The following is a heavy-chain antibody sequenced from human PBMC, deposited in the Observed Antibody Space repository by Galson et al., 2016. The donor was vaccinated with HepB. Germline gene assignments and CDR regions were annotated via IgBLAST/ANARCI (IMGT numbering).Heavy chain of an antibody. J-gene: IGHJ4*02. CDR1: GDSVSSNSAG. V-gene: IGHV6-1*01. Sequence: CAISGDSVSSNSAGWNWIRQSPSRGLEWLGRTFYRSNWQNDYAESVRSRITINPDTSKNQFSLQLDSVTPEDTAVYYCARSYLLGRGFGWWGQGTLVTVSS. CDR3: ARSYLLGRGFGW. D-gene: IGHD7-27*01. CDR2: TFYRSNWQN.